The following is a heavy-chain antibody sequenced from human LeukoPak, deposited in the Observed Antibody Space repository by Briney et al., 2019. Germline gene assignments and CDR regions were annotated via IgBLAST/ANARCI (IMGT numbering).Heavy chain of an antibody. D-gene: IGHD2/OR15-2a*01. CDR2: IYHSGSN. Sequence: SQRLSPTCALSGYSLSSVYYWGWIRQPPGQGREWIGSIYHSGSNYYSPSLKSRVTISVDTSKDQSSLKLSSETAADTAVYYCARTGGRIGDYYYCYMDVWGKGTTVTVSS. CDR3: ARTGGRIGDYYYCYMDV. CDR1: GYSLSSVYY. J-gene: IGHJ6*03. V-gene: IGHV4-38-2*01.